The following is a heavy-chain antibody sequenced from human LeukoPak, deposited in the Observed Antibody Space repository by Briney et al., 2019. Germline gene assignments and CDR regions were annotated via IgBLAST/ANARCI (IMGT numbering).Heavy chain of an antibody. V-gene: IGHV1-2*02. D-gene: IGHD3-9*01. CDR1: GYTFTDYY. CDR2: INDNSGGT. Sequence: ASVKVSCKASGYTFTDYYMHWFCLTPGQGLEWMGEINDNSGGTKYAQKFQGRVTLTRDTSITTAYLELSSLISDDTAIYYCARDSAATGLSFDYWGQGTLVTVSS. J-gene: IGHJ4*02. CDR3: ARDSAATGLSFDY.